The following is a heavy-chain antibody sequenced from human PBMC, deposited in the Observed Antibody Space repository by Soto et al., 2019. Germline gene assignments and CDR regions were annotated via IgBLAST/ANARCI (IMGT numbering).Heavy chain of an antibody. D-gene: IGHD3-10*01. J-gene: IGHJ4*02. CDR1: GFTFSSYA. V-gene: IGHV3-30-3*01. CDR3: ARCGSGTQLAGFYYFDY. Sequence: VGSLRLSCAASGFTFSSYAMHWVRQAPGKGLEWVAVISYDGSNKYYADSVKGRFTISRDNSKNTLYLQMNSLRAEDTAVYYCARCGSGTQLAGFYYFDYWGQGTLVTVSS. CDR2: ISYDGSNK.